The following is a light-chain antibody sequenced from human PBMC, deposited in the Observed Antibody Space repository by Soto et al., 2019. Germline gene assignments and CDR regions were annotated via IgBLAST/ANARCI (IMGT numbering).Light chain of an antibody. CDR3: QQCNSSPWT. CDR2: GAS. J-gene: IGKJ1*01. CDR1: QSFASNY. Sequence: EIVLTQSPGTLPLSPGERATLSCRASQSFASNYLAWYQQKPGQPPRLLMFGASSRAPGIPDRFSGSGSGTDFTLTISSLEPEDFAVYYCQQCNSSPWTFGQGTRVDIK. V-gene: IGKV3-20*01.